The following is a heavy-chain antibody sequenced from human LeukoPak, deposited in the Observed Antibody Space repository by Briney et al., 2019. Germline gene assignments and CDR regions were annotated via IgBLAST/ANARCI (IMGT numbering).Heavy chain of an antibody. D-gene: IGHD1-7*01. CDR3: ATDNWNYRAFDY. CDR1: GYTFTSYY. Sequence: ASVKVSCKASGYTFTSYYMHWVRQAPGQGLEWMGIINPSGGSTSYAQKFQGRVTMTEDTSTDTAYMELSSLRSEDTAVYYCATDNWNYRAFDYWGQGTLVTVSS. CDR2: INPSGGST. J-gene: IGHJ4*02. V-gene: IGHV1-46*01.